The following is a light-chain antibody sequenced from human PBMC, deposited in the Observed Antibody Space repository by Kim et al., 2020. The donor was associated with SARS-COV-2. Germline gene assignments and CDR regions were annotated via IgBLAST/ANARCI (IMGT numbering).Light chain of an antibody. J-gene: IGKJ5*01. V-gene: IGKV1-17*01. CDR1: QDISND. Sequence: ASVGDSVTISRQASQDISNDLGWYQQNPGRAPKRMIYGSSSLQSGVPSRFSGSGSGTEFTLTISSLQPENFATYFCLQHNTSPITFGQGTRLEIK. CDR3: LQHNTSPIT. CDR2: GSS.